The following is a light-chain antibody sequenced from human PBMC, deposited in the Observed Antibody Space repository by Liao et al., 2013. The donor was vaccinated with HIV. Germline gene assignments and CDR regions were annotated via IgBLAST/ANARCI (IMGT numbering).Light chain of an antibody. Sequence: SYELTQPPSVSVSPGQTASITCSGDKLGDKYGCWYQQKPGQAPVVVIYYDRDRPSGIPERFSGSNSGNTATLTISRVEAGDEADYYCQVWDSSSDHYVFGTGTKVTVL. CDR2: YDR. CDR3: QVWDSSSDHYV. V-gene: IGLV3-1*01. J-gene: IGLJ1*01. CDR1: KLGDKY.